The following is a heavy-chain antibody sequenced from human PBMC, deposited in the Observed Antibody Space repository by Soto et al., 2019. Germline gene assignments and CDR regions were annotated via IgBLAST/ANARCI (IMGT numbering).Heavy chain of an antibody. D-gene: IGHD3-10*01. CDR1: GGSIRGGDYY. CDR3: AGLSSLYYNSGVGGYYFDY. CDR2: TFYSGNS. Sequence: QVQLQESGPGLVKPSPTLSLTCTVSGGSIRGGDYYWSWIRQHPGKGLQWIGYTFYSGNSFYNPSLKCGDTISVDTSKNQFSLQPRSLTAADTAIYYCAGLSSLYYNSGVGGYYFDYWGQGTLVSVSS. J-gene: IGHJ4*02. V-gene: IGHV4-31*03.